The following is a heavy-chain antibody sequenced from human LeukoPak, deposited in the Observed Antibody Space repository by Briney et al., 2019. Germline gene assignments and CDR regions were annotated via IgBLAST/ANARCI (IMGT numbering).Heavy chain of an antibody. CDR1: GFTFSDYY. D-gene: IGHD6-13*01. CDR2: ISSSGSTI. Sequence: GGSLRLSCAASGFTFSDYYMSWIRQAPGKGLEWVSCISSSGSTIYYADSVKGRFTISRDNAKNSLYLQMNSLRAEDTAVYYCAKPSSGRVRAAAGYNWFDPWGQGTLVTVSS. J-gene: IGHJ5*02. CDR3: AKPSSGRVRAAAGYNWFDP. V-gene: IGHV3-11*01.